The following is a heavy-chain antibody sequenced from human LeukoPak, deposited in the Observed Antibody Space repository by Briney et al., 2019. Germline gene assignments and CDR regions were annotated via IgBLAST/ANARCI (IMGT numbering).Heavy chain of an antibody. D-gene: IGHD5-18*01. CDR1: GYTFTSYG. Sequence: GASVKVSCKASGYTFTSYGISWVRQAPGQGLEWMGWISAYNGNTNYAQKLQGRVTMTTDTSTSTAYMELRSLRSDDTAVYYCARDDVDTAMAPGPYYYYGMDVWGQGTTVTVSS. CDR2: ISAYNGNT. CDR3: ARDDVDTAMAPGPYYYYGMDV. V-gene: IGHV1-18*01. J-gene: IGHJ6*02.